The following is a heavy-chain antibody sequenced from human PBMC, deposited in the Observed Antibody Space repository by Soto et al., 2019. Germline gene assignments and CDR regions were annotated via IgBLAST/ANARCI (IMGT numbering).Heavy chain of an antibody. CDR1: GFTFSSYA. V-gene: IGHV3-23*01. CDR2: ISGSGGGT. J-gene: IGHJ2*01. CDR3: AKTPAYWYFDL. Sequence: GGSLRLSCAASGFTFSSYAMSWVRQAPGKGLEWVSAISGSGGGTYYADPVKGRFTISRDNSKNTLYLQMNSLRAEDTAVYYCAKTPAYWYFDLWGRGTLVTVSS.